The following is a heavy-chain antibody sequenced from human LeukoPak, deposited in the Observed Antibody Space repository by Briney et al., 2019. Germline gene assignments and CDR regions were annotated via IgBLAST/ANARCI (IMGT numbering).Heavy chain of an antibody. CDR3: MGDDCGDTCYPGGY. CDR2: IKAGNGDT. J-gene: IGHJ4*02. CDR1: GYSFTNYV. D-gene: IGHD2-21*01. V-gene: IGHV1-3*01. Sequence: ASVKISCKASGYSFTNYVVHWVRQAPGQRPEWMGWIKAGNGDTKYSPNFQDRVTITRDTSANTVYVELSSLTSEDTALYYCMGDDCGDTCYPGGYWGQGTLVTVSS.